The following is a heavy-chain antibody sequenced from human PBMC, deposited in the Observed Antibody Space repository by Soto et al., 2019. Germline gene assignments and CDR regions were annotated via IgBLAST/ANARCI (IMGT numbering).Heavy chain of an antibody. J-gene: IGHJ6*02. CDR3: TTGDCGGDCYYYYGMDV. CDR2: KKKDGSEK. D-gene: IGHD2-21*02. V-gene: IGHV3-7*05. CDR1: GFTFSNYW. Sequence: GGSLRLSCAASGFTFSNYWMSWVRQAPGKGLEWVAKKKKDGSEKYVGSGKGRFTISRANTDNYLYLQMNSLRAEDTAVYYCTTGDCGGDCYYYYGMDVWGQGTTVTVSS.